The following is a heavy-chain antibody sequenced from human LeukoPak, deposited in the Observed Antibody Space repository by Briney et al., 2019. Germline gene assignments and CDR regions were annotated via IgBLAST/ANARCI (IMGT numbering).Heavy chain of an antibody. V-gene: IGHV3-30*18. CDR3: AKETDVSAGSCSFFYYYNGMDV. D-gene: IGHD2-15*01. Sequence: GRSLRLSCAASVFTLSSYCMHCVRQAPGKGLECVAVISYDGSNKYYTDSAKGRSTNPRDNSKTTMYLQMSSLRAEDTAVYYCAKETDVSAGSCSFFYYYNGMDVWGKGTTVTVSS. CDR1: VFTLSSYC. CDR2: ISYDGSNK. J-gene: IGHJ6*04.